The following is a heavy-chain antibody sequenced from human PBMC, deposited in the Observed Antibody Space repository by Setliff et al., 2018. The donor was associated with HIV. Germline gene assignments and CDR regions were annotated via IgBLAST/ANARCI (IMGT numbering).Heavy chain of an antibody. V-gene: IGHV3-30*02. D-gene: IGHD6-13*01. CDR1: GFSLSSSA. CDR3: ASWPSSYWSYSYYYIDV. CDR2: IRSDGSDK. J-gene: IGHJ6*03. Sequence: GGSLRLSCTASGFSLSSSAMHWVRQAPGKGLEWVAFIRSDGSDKYYADSVKGRFTISRDNAKNSLHLQMNSLSAEDTAVYYCASWPSSYWSYSYYYIDVWGKGTTVTVSS.